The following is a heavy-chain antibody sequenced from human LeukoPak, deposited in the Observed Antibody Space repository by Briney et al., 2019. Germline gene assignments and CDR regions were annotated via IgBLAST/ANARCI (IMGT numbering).Heavy chain of an antibody. J-gene: IGHJ4*02. D-gene: IGHD3-22*01. Sequence: ASVKVSCKASGYTFSNYGISWVRQAPGQGLEWMGWISAYNGNTNYAQKLQGRVTMTTDTSTSTAYMELRSLRSDDTAVYYCAREKPYRRGYYDSSGYYPSAPDYWGQGTLVTVSS. CDR1: GYTFSNYG. CDR2: ISAYNGNT. CDR3: AREKPYRRGYYDSSGYYPSAPDY. V-gene: IGHV1-18*01.